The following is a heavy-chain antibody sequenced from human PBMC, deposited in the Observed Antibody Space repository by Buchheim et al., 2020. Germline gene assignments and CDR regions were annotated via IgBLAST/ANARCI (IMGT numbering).Heavy chain of an antibody. J-gene: IGHJ4*02. CDR2: ITIGGDT. CDR1: GFTFSKHD. Sequence: EVQLLESGGGLVQPGGSLRLSCVASGFTFSKHDMNWVRQAPGKGPQWVSGITIGGDTYYADSVKGRVTIPRDNSKATLDLQMNSLRAEDTAIYYCANLQLPSNWGQGTL. CDR3: ANLQLPSN. V-gene: IGHV3-23*01. D-gene: IGHD1-1*01.